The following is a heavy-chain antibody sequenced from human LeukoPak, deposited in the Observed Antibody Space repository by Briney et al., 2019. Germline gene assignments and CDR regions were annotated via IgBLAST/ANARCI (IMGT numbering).Heavy chain of an antibody. J-gene: IGHJ4*02. CDR1: GFTFSNYA. D-gene: IGHD1-1*01. Sequence: GGSLRLSCTASGFTFSNYAMTWVRQTPGKGLEWVSLITASGNRAYYIESVKGRFTISRDNSKNTLYLQMNSLRAEDTAIYYCANNRNCDYWGQGTLVTVSS. V-gene: IGHV3-23*01. CDR2: ITASGNRA. CDR3: ANNRNCDY.